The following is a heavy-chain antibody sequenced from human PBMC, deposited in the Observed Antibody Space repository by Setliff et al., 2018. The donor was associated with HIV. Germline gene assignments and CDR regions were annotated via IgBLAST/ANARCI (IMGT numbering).Heavy chain of an antibody. J-gene: IGHJ4*02. Sequence: SETLSLTCTVSGGSMNSYYWSWIRQPPGKGLEWIGYIYTSGSTKYNPSLKSRVTILVDPSKNQFSLRLSSVTAADTAVYYCAREGTMVRGASDYWGQGTLVTVSS. CDR2: IYTSGST. V-gene: IGHV4-4*09. CDR1: GGSMNSYY. D-gene: IGHD3-10*01. CDR3: AREGTMVRGASDY.